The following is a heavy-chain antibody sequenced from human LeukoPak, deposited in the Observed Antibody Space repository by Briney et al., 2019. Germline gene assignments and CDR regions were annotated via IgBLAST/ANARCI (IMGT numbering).Heavy chain of an antibody. V-gene: IGHV3-11*06. CDR1: GFTFSDYY. J-gene: IGHJ5*02. CDR3: ARDLLVVPAAIGWSDP. D-gene: IGHD2-2*02. Sequence: GGSLRLSCAASGFTFSDYYMSWIRQAPGKGLEWVSYISSSSSYTNYADSVKGRFTISRDNAKNSLYLQMNSLRAEDTAVYYCARDLLVVPAAIGWSDPWGQGTLVTVSS. CDR2: ISSSSSYT.